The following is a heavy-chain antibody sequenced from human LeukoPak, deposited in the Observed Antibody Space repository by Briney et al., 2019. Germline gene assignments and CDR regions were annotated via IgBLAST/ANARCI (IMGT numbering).Heavy chain of an antibody. CDR3: ATVGWIQLWSLNYYYYYGMDV. CDR2: MNPNSGNT. J-gene: IGHJ6*02. D-gene: IGHD5-18*01. V-gene: IGHV1-8*01. CDR1: GYTFTSYD. Sequence: ASVKVSCTASGYTFTSYDINWVRQATGQGLEWMGWMNPNSGNTGYAQKFQGRVTMTRNTSISTAYMELSSLRSEDTAVYYCATVGWIQLWSLNYYYYYGMDVWGQGTTVTVSS.